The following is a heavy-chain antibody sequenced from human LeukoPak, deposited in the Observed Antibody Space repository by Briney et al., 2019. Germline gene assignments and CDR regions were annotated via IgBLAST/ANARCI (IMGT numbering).Heavy chain of an antibody. Sequence: ASVKVSCKASGYTFTSYGISWVRQAPGQGLEWMGWISAYNSNTNYAQKLQGRVTTTTDTSTSTAYIELRSLRSDDTAVYYCARDRYSSSWYWFDPWGQGTLVTVSS. D-gene: IGHD6-13*01. V-gene: IGHV1-18*01. J-gene: IGHJ5*02. CDR1: GYTFTSYG. CDR3: ARDRYSSSWYWFDP. CDR2: ISAYNSNT.